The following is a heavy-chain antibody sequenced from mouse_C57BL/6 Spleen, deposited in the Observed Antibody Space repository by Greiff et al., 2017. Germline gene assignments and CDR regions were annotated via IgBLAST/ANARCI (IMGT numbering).Heavy chain of an antibody. D-gene: IGHD2-5*01. V-gene: IGHV3-8*01. CDR2: ISYSGST. CDR3: AKASNYAYYAMDY. J-gene: IGHJ4*01. CDR1: GYSITSDY. Sequence: EVKLMESGPGLAKPSQTLSLTCSVTGYSITSDYWNWIRKFPGNKLEYMGYISYSGSTHYNPSLKSRIPITRDTSKSQYYLQLNSVTTEDTATDYGAKASNYAYYAMDYWGQGTSVSGSS.